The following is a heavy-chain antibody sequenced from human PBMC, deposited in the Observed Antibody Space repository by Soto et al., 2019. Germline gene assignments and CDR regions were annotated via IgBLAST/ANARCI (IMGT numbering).Heavy chain of an antibody. CDR2: ISAGGSNT. CDR3: ASVKGTFPGY. D-gene: IGHD2-21*01. V-gene: IGHV3-23*01. CDR1: GFTFTTYA. Sequence: EVQLLESGGGLVQPGGSLRLSCAASGFTFTTYAMTWVRQAPGKGLEWVSGISAGGSNTYYADSVKGRFTISRDNSKNTLYLQMSSLRAEDTAVYYCASVKGTFPGYWGQRTLVIVSS. J-gene: IGHJ4*02.